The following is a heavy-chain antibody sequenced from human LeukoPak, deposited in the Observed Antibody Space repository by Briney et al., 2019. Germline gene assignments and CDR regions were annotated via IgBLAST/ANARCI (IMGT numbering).Heavy chain of an antibody. CDR3: GEAGYSSGWPFDY. Sequence: SETLSLTCTVSGYSISSGYYWGWIRQPPGKGLEWIGSIYHSGSTYYNPSLKSRVTISVDTSKNQFSLKLSSVTAADTAVYYCGEAGYSSGWPFDYWGQGTLVTVSS. CDR2: IYHSGST. V-gene: IGHV4-38-2*02. CDR1: GYSISSGYY. J-gene: IGHJ4*02. D-gene: IGHD6-19*01.